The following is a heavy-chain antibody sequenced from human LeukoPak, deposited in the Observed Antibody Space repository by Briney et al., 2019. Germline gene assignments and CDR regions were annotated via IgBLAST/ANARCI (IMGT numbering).Heavy chain of an antibody. CDR1: GGSISSYY. CDR2: TYGSGST. V-gene: IGHV4-59*01. Sequence: SETLSLTCTVSGGSISSYYWSWIRQPPGKGLEWIGHTYGSGSTNYNPSLKSRVTISVDTSKNQFSLTLSSVTAADTAVYYCARDRGPYSSGELQHWGQGTLVTVSS. D-gene: IGHD6-19*01. J-gene: IGHJ1*01. CDR3: ARDRGPYSSGELQH.